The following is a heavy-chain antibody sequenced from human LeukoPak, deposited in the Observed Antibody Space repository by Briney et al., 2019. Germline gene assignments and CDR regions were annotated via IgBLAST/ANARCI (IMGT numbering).Heavy chain of an antibody. J-gene: IGHJ6*03. CDR3: ARARGSSSYYYYMDV. D-gene: IGHD6-6*01. V-gene: IGHV3-74*01. CDR1: GFTFSAYW. CDR2: INSDGSST. Sequence: GGSLRLSCAASGFTFSAYWMRWVRHAPGKGLVWVSRINSDGSSTTYADSVKGRFTISRDNAKNTLYLEMNSLRAEDTAVYYCARARGSSSYYYYMDVLGRGTTFTVSS.